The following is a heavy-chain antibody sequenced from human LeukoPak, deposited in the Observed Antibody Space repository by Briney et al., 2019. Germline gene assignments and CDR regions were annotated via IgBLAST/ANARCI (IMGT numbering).Heavy chain of an antibody. CDR2: ISTSSSYI. CDR3: ARGADGFSSNSRGWFDP. J-gene: IGHJ5*02. CDR1: GFTFSSYS. V-gene: IGHV3-21*01. D-gene: IGHD3-10*01. Sequence: GGSLRLSCTASGFTFSSYSMNWVRQAPGKGLEWVSSISTSSSYIYYADSVKGRFTISRDKARNSLYLQMSTLRASGTAVYSRARGADGFSSNSRGWFDPWGQGTLVTVSS.